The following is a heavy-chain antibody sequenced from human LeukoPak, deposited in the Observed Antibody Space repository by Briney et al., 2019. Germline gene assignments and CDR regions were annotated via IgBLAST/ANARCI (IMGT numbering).Heavy chain of an antibody. D-gene: IGHD4-17*01. CDR1: GGTFSSYA. J-gene: IGHJ6*03. V-gene: IGHV1-8*03. CDR3: ARGRGTTVTTATNYYYYMDV. CDR2: MNPNSGNT. Sequence: ASVKVSCKASGGTFSSYAISWVRQAPGQGLEWMGWMNPNSGNTGYAQKFQGRVTITRNTSISTAYMELSSLRSEDTAVYYCARGRGTTVTTATNYYYYMDVWGKGTTVTVSS.